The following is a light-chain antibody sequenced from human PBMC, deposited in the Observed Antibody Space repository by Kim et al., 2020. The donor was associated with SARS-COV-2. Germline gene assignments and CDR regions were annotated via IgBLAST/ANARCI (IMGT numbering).Light chain of an antibody. J-gene: IGKJ4*01. CDR2: AAS. CDR1: QGISSW. Sequence: DIQLTQSPSSLSASVGDRVTITCRASQGISSWLAWYQQKPGKAPKLLIHAASSLESGVPSRFSGSGSGADFTLTISSLQPDDFATYYCQQHNTYPLTFGRGTKVDIK. CDR3: QQHNTYPLT. V-gene: IGKV1-5*03.